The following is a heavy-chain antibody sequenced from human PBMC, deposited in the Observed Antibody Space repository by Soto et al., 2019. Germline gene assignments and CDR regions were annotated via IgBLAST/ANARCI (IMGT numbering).Heavy chain of an antibody. CDR1: GGSISSSSYY. V-gene: IGHV4-39*01. Sequence: QLQLQESGPGLVKPSETLSLTCTVSGGSISSSSYYWGWIRQPPGKGLEWIGSIYYSGSNYYNPSLTCRVTIPVDTTKNQFSLKLSSVTAADTAVYYCARRDSSPDYRYWGQGTLVTVSS. CDR2: IYYSGSN. J-gene: IGHJ4*02. D-gene: IGHD2-15*01. CDR3: ARRDSSPDYRY.